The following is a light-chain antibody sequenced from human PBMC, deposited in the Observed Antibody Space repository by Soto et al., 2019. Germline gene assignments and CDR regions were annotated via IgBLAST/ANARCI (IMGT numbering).Light chain of an antibody. V-gene: IGLV2-14*01. CDR3: SSYTGSSTEVI. CDR1: SSDVGGYNY. J-gene: IGLJ2*01. Sequence: QSALTQPASVSGSPGQSITISCTGTSSDVGGYNYVSWYQQRPGKAPKLMIYDVTNRPSGVSNRFSGSKSGNTASLTISGLQAEDEADYHCSSYTGSSTEVIFGGATKLTVL. CDR2: DVT.